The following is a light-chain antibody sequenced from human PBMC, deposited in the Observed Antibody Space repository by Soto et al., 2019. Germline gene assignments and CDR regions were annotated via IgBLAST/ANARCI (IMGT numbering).Light chain of an antibody. CDR3: QCHDSSLSRGV. Sequence: QSVLTQPPSVSGAPGQRVTISCTGSSSNIGAGYDVHWYQQLPGTAPKLLIYGNSNRPSGVPDRFSGSKSGTSASLALTGIQPEDEADYECQCHDSSLSRGVFGGGTQLTVL. CDR2: GNS. J-gene: IGLJ3*02. V-gene: IGLV1-40*01. CDR1: SSNIGAGYD.